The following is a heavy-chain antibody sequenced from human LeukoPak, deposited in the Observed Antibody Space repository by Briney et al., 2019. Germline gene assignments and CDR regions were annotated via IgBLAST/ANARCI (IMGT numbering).Heavy chain of an antibody. CDR1: GFTFSSYA. J-gene: IGHJ4*02. CDR3: AKGGNYDILTGYPF. Sequence: GRSLRLSCAASGFTFSSYAMHWVRQAPGKGLEWVAVISYDGSNKYYADSVKGRFTISRDNSKNTLYLQMNSLRAEDTAVYYCAKGGNYDILTGYPFWGQGTLVTVSS. D-gene: IGHD3-9*01. V-gene: IGHV3-30*04. CDR2: ISYDGSNK.